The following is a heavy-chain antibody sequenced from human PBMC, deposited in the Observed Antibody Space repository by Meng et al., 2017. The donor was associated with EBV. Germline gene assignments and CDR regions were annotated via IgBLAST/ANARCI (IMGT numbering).Heavy chain of an antibody. CDR1: EFTFTSAW. Sequence: VQLVESGVGLVKPGESLKLSWAASEFTFTSAWMIWVRQAPGKGLEWVGRIRSQVDGRTADYCAPVKGRFTISRDDSKHTLYLQMNSLKIEDSVVYYCTTDEGGSRFWGQGTLVTVSS. CDR2: IRSQVDGRTA. J-gene: IGHJ4*02. D-gene: IGHD1-26*01. CDR3: TTDEGGSRF. V-gene: IGHV3-15*01.